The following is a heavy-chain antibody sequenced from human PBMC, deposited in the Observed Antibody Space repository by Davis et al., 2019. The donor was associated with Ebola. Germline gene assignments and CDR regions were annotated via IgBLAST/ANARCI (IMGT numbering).Heavy chain of an antibody. CDR3: ARLPPGTYGMDV. J-gene: IGHJ6*04. CDR2: ISRSSRTI. V-gene: IGHV3-48*02. Sequence: GESLKTSCAASGFTLRSYSMNWVRQAPGKGLEWLSYISRSSRTIYYADSVKGRFTISRDNAKNSLYLQMNSLRDEDTAVYYCARLPPGTYGMDVWGKGTTVTVSS. D-gene: IGHD3-10*01. CDR1: GFTLRSYS.